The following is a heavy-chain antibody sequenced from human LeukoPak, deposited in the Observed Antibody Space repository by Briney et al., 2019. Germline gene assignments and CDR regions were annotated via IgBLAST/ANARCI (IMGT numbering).Heavy chain of an antibody. CDR3: ARERAGDVDY. V-gene: IGHV3-71*01. CDR1: GVTVSSNH. Sequence: GGSLRLSCAASGVTVSSNHMSWVRQAPGKGLEWVGFIRHREYGGTAEYAASVNGRFAISRDDSKSIVYLQMNDLRTEDTGVYYCARERAGDVDYWGLGTLVTVSS. J-gene: IGHJ4*02. CDR2: IRHREYGGTA.